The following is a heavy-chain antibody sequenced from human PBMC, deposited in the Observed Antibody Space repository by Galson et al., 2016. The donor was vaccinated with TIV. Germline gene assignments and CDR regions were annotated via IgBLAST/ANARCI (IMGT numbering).Heavy chain of an antibody. Sequence: SVKVSCKASGVTFSSYAISWVRQAPGQGLEWMGGIISIFGVPNYAQKFQGRVTITADESTKTAYMDLSSLRSDDTAVYYCARGRESANYRNPYYYMDVWGKGTPVTVSS. D-gene: IGHD3-10*01. V-gene: IGHV1-69*13. CDR3: ARGRESANYRNPYYYMDV. CDR1: GVTFSSYA. J-gene: IGHJ6*03. CDR2: IISIFGVP.